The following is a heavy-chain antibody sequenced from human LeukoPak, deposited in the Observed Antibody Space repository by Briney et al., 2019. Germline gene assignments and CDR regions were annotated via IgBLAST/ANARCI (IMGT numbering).Heavy chain of an antibody. CDR1: GFSFSNYN. CDR2: INEDGSET. J-gene: IGHJ3*01. CDR3: ARPQVLPDDIYNF. D-gene: IGHD2-2*01. V-gene: IGHV3-7*01. Sequence: PGGSLRLSCAASGFSFSNYNMNWVRQAPGKGLEWVAKINEDGSETDYVDSVKGRFTISRDNAKSTVLLQMSSLRAEDTAVYYCARPQVLPDDIYNFWGQGTMVTVSS.